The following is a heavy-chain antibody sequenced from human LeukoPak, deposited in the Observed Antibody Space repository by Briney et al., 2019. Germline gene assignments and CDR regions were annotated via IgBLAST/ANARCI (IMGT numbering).Heavy chain of an antibody. J-gene: IGHJ4*02. D-gene: IGHD1-7*01. CDR2: IIPIFGTA. V-gene: IGHV1-69*13. CDR3: ARSITGTTGQFDY. CDR1: GGTFSSYA. Sequence: EASVTVSCKASGGTFSSYAISWVRQAPGQGLEWMGGIIPIFGTANYAQKFQGRVTITADESTSTAYMELSSLRSEDTAVYYCARSITGTTGQFDYWGQGTLVTVSS.